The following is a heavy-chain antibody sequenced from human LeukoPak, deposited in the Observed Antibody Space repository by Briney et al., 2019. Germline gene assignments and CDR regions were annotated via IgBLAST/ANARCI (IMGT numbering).Heavy chain of an antibody. CDR2: ISSSSGYI. CDR1: GFTFSSYS. CDR3: ARDEGYCSSTSCHGPNDY. J-gene: IGHJ4*02. V-gene: IGHV3-21*01. D-gene: IGHD2-2*01. Sequence: GGSLRLSCAASGFTFSSYSMNWVRQAPGKGLEWVPSISSSSGYIYYADSVKGRFTISRDNAKNSLYLQMNSLRAEDTAVYYCARDEGYCSSTSCHGPNDYWGQGTLVTVSS.